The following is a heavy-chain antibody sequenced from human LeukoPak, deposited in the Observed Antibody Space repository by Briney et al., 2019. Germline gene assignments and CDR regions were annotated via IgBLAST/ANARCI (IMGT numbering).Heavy chain of an antibody. J-gene: IGHJ3*02. D-gene: IGHD3-3*01. V-gene: IGHV4-59*01. CDR1: GGSISSYY. CDR2: IYYSGST. Sequence: SEILSLTCTVSGGSISSYYWSWIRQPPGKGLEWIGYIYYSGSTNYNPSLKSRVTISVDTSKNQFSLKLSSVIAADTAVYYCARGGGVVIRDAFDIWGQGTMVTVSS. CDR3: ARGGGVVIRDAFDI.